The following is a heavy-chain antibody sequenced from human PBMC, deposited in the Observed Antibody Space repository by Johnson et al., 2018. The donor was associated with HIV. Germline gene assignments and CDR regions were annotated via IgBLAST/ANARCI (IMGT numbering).Heavy chain of an antibody. CDR1: GFTFDDYA. CDR3: AKDMSFRDDAFDV. V-gene: IGHV3-9*01. Sequence: VQLVESGGGLVQPGRSLRLSCAASGFTFDDYAMHWVRQAPGKGLEWVSGISWNSGSIGYADSVKGRFTISRDNAKKSLYLQMNSLRAEDTALYYCAKDMSFRDDAFDVWGQGTLVTVSS. CDR2: ISWNSGSI. J-gene: IGHJ3*01. D-gene: IGHD3-10*01.